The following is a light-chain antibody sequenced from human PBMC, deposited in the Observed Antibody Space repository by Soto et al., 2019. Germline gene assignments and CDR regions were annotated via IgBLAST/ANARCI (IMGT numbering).Light chain of an antibody. V-gene: IGKV1-12*01. CDR3: LQGNSLPLT. CDR1: QGISSS. CDR2: LAS. Sequence: DIQMTQSPSSVSASVGDRVTITCRASQGISSSLAWFQQKPGKAPKLLIYLASNLQSGVPSRFSGSASGTDFTLTICSLQPEDFATYFCLQGNSLPLTFGGGTRVEIK. J-gene: IGKJ4*01.